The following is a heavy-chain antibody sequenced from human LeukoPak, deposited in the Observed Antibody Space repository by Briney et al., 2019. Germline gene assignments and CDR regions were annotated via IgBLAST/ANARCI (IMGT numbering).Heavy chain of an antibody. Sequence: PSETLSLTCTVSGGSISSYYWSWIRQPPGKGLEWIGYIYYSGSTNYNPSLKSRVTISVDTSKNQFSLKLSSVTAADTAVYYCARGQAAAGAFDIWGQGTMVTVSS. D-gene: IGHD6-13*01. CDR2: IYYSGST. J-gene: IGHJ3*02. CDR3: ARGQAAAGAFDI. CDR1: GGSISSYY. V-gene: IGHV4-59*01.